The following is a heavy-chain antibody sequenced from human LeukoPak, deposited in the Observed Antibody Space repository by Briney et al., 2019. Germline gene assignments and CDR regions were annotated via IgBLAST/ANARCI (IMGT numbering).Heavy chain of an antibody. V-gene: IGHV3-21*01. CDR1: GFTFSSYT. J-gene: IGHJ4*02. D-gene: IGHD6-13*01. CDR2: ISSSSTYI. Sequence: GGSLTLSCAASGFTFSSYTMNWVRQAPGKGLEWVSSISSSSTYIYYADSVKGRFTISRDNAKNSLYLQMNSLRAEDTAVYYCARDLRSSSWYFDYWGQGTLVTVSS. CDR3: ARDLRSSSWYFDY.